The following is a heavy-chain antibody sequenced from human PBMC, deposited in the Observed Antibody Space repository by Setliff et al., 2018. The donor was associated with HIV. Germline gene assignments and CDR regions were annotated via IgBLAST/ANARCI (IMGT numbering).Heavy chain of an antibody. CDR1: GYTFTGYY. D-gene: IGHD1-26*01. Sequence: GASVKVSCKASGYTFTGYYIHWVRRAPGQGLEWMGRINPSIGGTNYAPKFQGRVTMTRDKSISTAYMELSRLRSDDTAVYYCATWGGSPDGYFYYYMDVWGKGTTVTVSS. CDR2: INPSIGGT. V-gene: IGHV1-2*06. J-gene: IGHJ6*03. CDR3: ATWGGSPDGYFYYYMDV.